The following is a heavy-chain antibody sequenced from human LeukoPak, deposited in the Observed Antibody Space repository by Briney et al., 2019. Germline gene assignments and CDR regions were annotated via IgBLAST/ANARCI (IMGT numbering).Heavy chain of an antibody. CDR1: GFTFSSYG. CDR2: IRYDGSNK. Sequence: GGSLRLSCAASGFTFSSYGMHWVRQAPGKGLEWVAFIRYDGSNKYYADSVKGRFTISRDNSKNTLYLQMNSLRAEDTAVYYCAKTDYYYDSSGYYPDYWGQGTPVTVSS. J-gene: IGHJ4*02. CDR3: AKTDYYYDSSGYYPDY. V-gene: IGHV3-30*02. D-gene: IGHD3-22*01.